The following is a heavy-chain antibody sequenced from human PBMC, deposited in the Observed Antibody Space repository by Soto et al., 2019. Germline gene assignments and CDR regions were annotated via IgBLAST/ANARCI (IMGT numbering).Heavy chain of an antibody. CDR2: ISGSGSST. J-gene: IGHJ4*02. V-gene: IGHV3-23*01. CDR3: AKDVGGNSFFEY. CDR1: GFTFSIYA. D-gene: IGHD2-21*02. Sequence: GGSLRLSCAASGFTFSIYAVSWVRQAPGKGLEWVSTISGSGSSTYYADSVKGRFIISRDNSKNILYLQMTSLRVDDAAVYYCAKDVGGNSFFEYWGQGTLVTVSS.